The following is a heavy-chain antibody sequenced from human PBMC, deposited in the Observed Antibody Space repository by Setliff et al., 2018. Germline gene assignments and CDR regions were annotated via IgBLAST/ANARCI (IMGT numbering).Heavy chain of an antibody. Sequence: PGGSLRLSCAASGFTFNNYFMIWVRQASGKGLEWVSSISNSGGEIHYADSVKGRFTISRDNPRSTLYLQMNSLRAEDTALYYCANYEQRPRNLDYWGQGTLVTVSS. CDR3: ANYEQRPRNLDY. V-gene: IGHV3-23*01. J-gene: IGHJ4*02. CDR1: GFTFNNYF. CDR2: ISNSGGEI. D-gene: IGHD6-25*01.